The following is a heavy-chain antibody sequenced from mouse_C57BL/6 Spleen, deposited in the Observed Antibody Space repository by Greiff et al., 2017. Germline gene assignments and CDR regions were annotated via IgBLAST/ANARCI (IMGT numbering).Heavy chain of an antibody. J-gene: IGHJ2*01. D-gene: IGHD2-1*01. V-gene: IGHV14-4*01. Sequence: VQLQQSGAELVRPGASVKLSCTASGFNIKDDYMHWVKQRPEQGLEWIGWIDPENGDTEYASKFQGKATITADTSSNTAYLQISSLTSEDTAVYYCTRIYYGIDYWGQGTTLTVSS. CDR3: TRIYYGIDY. CDR1: GFNIKDDY. CDR2: IDPENGDT.